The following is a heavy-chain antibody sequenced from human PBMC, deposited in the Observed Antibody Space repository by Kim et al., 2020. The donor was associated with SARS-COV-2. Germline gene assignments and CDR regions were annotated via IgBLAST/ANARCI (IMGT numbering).Heavy chain of an antibody. D-gene: IGHD2-8*02. CDR1: GFTFRNYA. J-gene: IGHJ1*01. Sequence: GGSLRLSCAASGFTFRNYAMVWVRQAPGKGLEWVSAINPDGRGPLYADSVRGPLTLSRHNSRNTLYLQLNSLRAEAPAVYYCTKRGDTRGPTLDFQHWG. V-gene: IGHV3-23*01. CDR3: TKRGDTRGPTLDFQH. CDR2: INPDGRGP.